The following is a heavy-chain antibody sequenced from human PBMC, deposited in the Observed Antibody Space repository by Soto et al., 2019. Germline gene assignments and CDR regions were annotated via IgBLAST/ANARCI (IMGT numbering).Heavy chain of an antibody. V-gene: IGHV1-8*01. CDR1: GYTFSDFD. D-gene: IGHD3-16*01. Sequence: ASVKVSCKASGYTFSDFDINWLRQAAGQGPEWMGWMNAKSGDTFSAQRLQGKFNMTWDTSLSTAYMEVGSLTSDDATIYYCARGNPFNYAGFDVWGQGTTVTVS. CDR2: MNAKSGDT. CDR3: ARGNPFNYAGFDV. J-gene: IGHJ6*02.